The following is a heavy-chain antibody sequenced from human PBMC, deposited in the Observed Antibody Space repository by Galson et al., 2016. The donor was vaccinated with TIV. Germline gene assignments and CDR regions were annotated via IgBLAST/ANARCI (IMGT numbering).Heavy chain of an antibody. CDR1: GGSFTNHA. CDR2: TITILGTP. V-gene: IGHV1-69*05. J-gene: IGHJ3*02. D-gene: IGHD1-20*01. Sequence: SVKVSCKASGGSFTNHAIRWVRQVPGQGLEWMGGTITILGTPNYAQRFQGRVTITTDESTTTAYLELSSLRSEDTAVYYCAIGRRYKWSGDAFDIWGQGTMVTVSS. CDR3: AIGRRYKWSGDAFDI.